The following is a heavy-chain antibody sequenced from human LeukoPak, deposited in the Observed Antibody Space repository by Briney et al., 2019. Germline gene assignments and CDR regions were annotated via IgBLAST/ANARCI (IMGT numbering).Heavy chain of an antibody. CDR3: ARGGDGYNYGAFGI. D-gene: IGHD5-24*01. J-gene: IGHJ3*02. Sequence: PSETLSLTRTVSGGSMSSYFWSWIRQPPEKGLEWIAYIYYSGSTYYNPSLKSRVTMSVDTSKNQFSLRLTSVTAADTAVYYCARGGDGYNYGAFGIWGQGTVVTVSS. V-gene: IGHV4-59*01. CDR2: IYYSGST. CDR1: GGSMSSYF.